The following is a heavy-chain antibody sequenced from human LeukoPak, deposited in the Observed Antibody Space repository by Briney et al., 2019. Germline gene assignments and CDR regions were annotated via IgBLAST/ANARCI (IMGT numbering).Heavy chain of an antibody. D-gene: IGHD2-2*01. Sequence: GGSLRLSCAVSVFTPSSDWMSWVRQAPGKGREWGANIKQDVREKNYVDFVKGRFTISRDHAKNSLYLQMNSLRAEDPAVYYCARDPGSTSRDYGMAVWGKGTTVTVSS. J-gene: IGHJ6*01. CDR1: VFTPSSDW. CDR2: IKQDVREK. V-gene: IGHV3-7*03. CDR3: ARDPGSTSRDYGMAV.